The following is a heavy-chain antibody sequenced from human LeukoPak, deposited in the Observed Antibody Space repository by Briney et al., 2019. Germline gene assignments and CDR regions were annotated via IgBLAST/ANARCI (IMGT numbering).Heavy chain of an antibody. Sequence: GGSLRLSCAASGFTFSSYAMSWVRQAPGKGLEWVSAISGSGGSTYYADSVKGRFTISRDNSKNTLYLQMNSLRAEDTAVYYCAKASSGWLTYYYGMDVWGQGTTVTVSS. D-gene: IGHD6-19*01. CDR3: AKASSGWLTYYYGMDV. CDR1: GFTFSSYA. V-gene: IGHV3-23*01. J-gene: IGHJ6*02. CDR2: ISGSGGST.